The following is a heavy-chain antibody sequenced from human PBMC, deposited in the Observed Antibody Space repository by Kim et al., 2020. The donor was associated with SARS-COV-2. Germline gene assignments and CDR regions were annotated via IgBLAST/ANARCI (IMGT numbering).Heavy chain of an antibody. Sequence: GGSLRLSCVASGFIFSDYSMNWVRQAPGKGLEWVASINMNSNYRTYADSVRGRFTISRDDAKNSLFLQLSSLRVEDTAVYYCARDLTNMEGDNWFDAWGQRPPVVVSS. D-gene: IGHD3-16*01. CDR1: GFIFSDYS. J-gene: IGHJ5*02. CDR2: INMNSNYR. CDR3: ARDLTNMEGDNWFDA. V-gene: IGHV3-21*01.